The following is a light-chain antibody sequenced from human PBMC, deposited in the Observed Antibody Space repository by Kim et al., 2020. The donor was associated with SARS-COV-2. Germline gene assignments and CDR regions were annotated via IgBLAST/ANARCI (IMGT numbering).Light chain of an antibody. CDR3: QVWDSSTAV. CDR2: RDT. CDR1: NIGRKN. V-gene: IGLV3-9*01. J-gene: IGLJ3*02. Sequence: VARGQAARITGGGHNIGRKNVPWYKQKPGQAPVLVIYRDTDRPSGIPERFSGSNSGNTATLTISRAQAGDEADYYCQVWDSSTAVFGGGTQLTVL.